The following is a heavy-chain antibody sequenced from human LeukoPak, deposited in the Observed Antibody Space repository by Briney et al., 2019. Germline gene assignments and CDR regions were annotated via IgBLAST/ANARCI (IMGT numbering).Heavy chain of an antibody. D-gene: IGHD1-26*01. CDR3: AKDRSGSYSQGLDY. J-gene: IGHJ4*02. CDR2: IKQDGSEK. CDR1: GFTFSSYW. Sequence: PGGSLRLSCAASGFTFSSYWMSWVRQAPGKGLEWVANIKQDGSEKYYVDSVKGRFTISRDNSKNTLYLQMNSLRAEDTAVFYCAKDRSGSYSQGLDYWGQGTLVTVSS. V-gene: IGHV3-7*01.